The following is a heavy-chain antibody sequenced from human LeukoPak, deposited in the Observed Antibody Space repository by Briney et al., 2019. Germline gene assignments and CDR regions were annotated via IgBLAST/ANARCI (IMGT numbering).Heavy chain of an antibody. V-gene: IGHV3-23*01. CDR1: GFTFSNYN. CDR2: ISGSSGVTT. J-gene: IGHJ4*02. Sequence: GGSLRLSCAASGFTFSNYNMNWVRQAPGKGLEWVSAISGSSGVTTYYADSVKGRFTISRDNSKNTLYLQMNSLRVDDTAVYYCATWRTSVTTFDYWGQGTLVTVSS. D-gene: IGHD4-17*01. CDR3: ATWRTSVTTFDY.